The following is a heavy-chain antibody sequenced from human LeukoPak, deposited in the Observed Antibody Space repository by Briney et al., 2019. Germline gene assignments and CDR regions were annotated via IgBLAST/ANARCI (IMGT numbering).Heavy chain of an antibody. CDR2: INHSGST. CDR3: ARGVGITIFGVVIKHVGFDY. J-gene: IGHJ4*02. Sequence: SETLSLTCAVYSGSFSGYYWSWIRQPPGKGLEWIGEINHSGSTNYNPSLKSRVTISVDTSKNQFSLKLSSVTAADTAVYYCARGVGITIFGVVIKHVGFDYWGQGTLVTVSS. D-gene: IGHD3-3*01. CDR1: SGSFSGYY. V-gene: IGHV4-34*01.